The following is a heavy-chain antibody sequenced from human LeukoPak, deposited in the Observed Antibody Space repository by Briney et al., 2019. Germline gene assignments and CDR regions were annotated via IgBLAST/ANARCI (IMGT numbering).Heavy chain of an antibody. V-gene: IGHV5-51*01. D-gene: IGHD6-19*01. Sequence: PGESLKISCKRSGYSFTSYWIGWVRQMPGKGLEWMEIISPGVSDTRYSPSFQGQVTISADKSISTAYLQWSSLRASDTAMYYCARQNRIAVSGTFDYWGQGTLITVSS. CDR1: GYSFTSYW. J-gene: IGHJ4*02. CDR3: ARQNRIAVSGTFDY. CDR2: ISPGVSDT.